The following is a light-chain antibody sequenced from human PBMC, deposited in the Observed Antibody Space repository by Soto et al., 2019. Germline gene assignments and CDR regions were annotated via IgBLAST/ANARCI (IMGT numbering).Light chain of an antibody. V-gene: IGLV2-23*01. CDR3: CSYGGSSVV. CDR2: EGS. Sequence: QSVLTQPPSVSGSPGQSITISCTGTSSDVGYYDLVSWYQHPPGKAPKLIIFEGSKRPSGVSHRFSGSKSGNTASLTISGLQAEDEADYYCCSYGGSSVVFGGGTKVTVL. J-gene: IGLJ2*01. CDR1: SSDVGYYDL.